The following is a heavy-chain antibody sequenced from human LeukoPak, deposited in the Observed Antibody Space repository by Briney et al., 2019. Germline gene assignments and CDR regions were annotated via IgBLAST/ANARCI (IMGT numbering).Heavy chain of an antibody. CDR1: GYTFTSYD. D-gene: IGHD3-9*01. J-gene: IGHJ3*02. CDR3: ATDILTGSDAFDI. CDR2: MNPNSGNT. V-gene: IGHV1-8*01. Sequence: ASVKVSCKASGYTFTSYDINWVRQATGQGLEWMGWMNPNSGNTGYAQKFQGRVTMTKNTSISTAYMELSSLRSEDTAVYYCATDILTGSDAFDIWGQGTMVTVSS.